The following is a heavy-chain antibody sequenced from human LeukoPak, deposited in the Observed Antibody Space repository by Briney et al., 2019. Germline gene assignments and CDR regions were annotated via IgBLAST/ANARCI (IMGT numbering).Heavy chain of an antibody. V-gene: IGHV1-2*02. CDR3: VRSGYSYGREFDY. CDR1: GYTFTGYY. CDR2: INPNSGGT. Sequence: GASVKVSCKASGYTFTGYYMHWVRQAPGQGLEWMGWINPNSGGTNYAQKFQGRVTMTRDTSISTAYMELSRLRSDDTAVYYCVRSGYSYGREFDYWGQGTLVTVSS. J-gene: IGHJ4*02. D-gene: IGHD5-18*01.